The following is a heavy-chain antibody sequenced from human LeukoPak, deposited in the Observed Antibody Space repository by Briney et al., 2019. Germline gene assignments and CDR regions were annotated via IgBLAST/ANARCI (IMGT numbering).Heavy chain of an antibody. D-gene: IGHD5-12*01. CDR3: ARRRYGGYLFDY. CDR2: INHSGST. Sequence: SETLSLTCAVYGGSFSGYYWSWIRQPPGKGLEWIGEINHSGSTNHNPSLKSRVTISVDTSKNQFSLKLSSVTAADTAVYYCARRRYGGYLFDYWGQGTLVTVSS. V-gene: IGHV4-34*01. J-gene: IGHJ4*02. CDR1: GGSFSGYY.